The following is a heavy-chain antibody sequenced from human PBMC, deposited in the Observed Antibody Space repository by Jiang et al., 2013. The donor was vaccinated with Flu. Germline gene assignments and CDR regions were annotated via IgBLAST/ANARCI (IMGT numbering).Heavy chain of an antibody. J-gene: IGHJ3*02. Sequence: GGTNYAQKFQGRVTMTRDTSISTAYMELSRLRSDDTAVYYCARGAITIFGVVIMWASAFDIWGQGTMVTVSS. CDR2: GGT. V-gene: IGHV1-2*02. CDR3: ARGAITIFGVVIMWASAFDI. D-gene: IGHD3-3*01.